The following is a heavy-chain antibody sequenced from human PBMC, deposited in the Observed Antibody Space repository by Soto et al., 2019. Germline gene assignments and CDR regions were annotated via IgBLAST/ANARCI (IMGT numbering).Heavy chain of an antibody. D-gene: IGHD3-22*01. V-gene: IGHV1-69*01. Sequence: QVQLVQSGAEVKKPGSSVKVSCQASGGSFSDYAITWVRQAPGQGHEWMGGIIPMLGIANNAQKFQGRVTITADEDTSTVYMELSRLRSEDTAVYYCARDGDYYDSSGFQCDYRYYGMDVWGQGTTVTVAS. J-gene: IGHJ6*02. CDR2: IIPMLGIA. CDR3: ARDGDYYDSSGFQCDYRYYGMDV. CDR1: GGSFSDYA.